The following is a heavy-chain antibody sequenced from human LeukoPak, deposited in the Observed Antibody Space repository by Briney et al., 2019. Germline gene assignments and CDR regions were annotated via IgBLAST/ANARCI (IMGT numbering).Heavy chain of an antibody. CDR3: ARRAGAYSHPYDY. D-gene: IGHD4/OR15-4a*01. V-gene: IGHV3-21*04. CDR2: ISSSSNYI. CDR1: GFTFSSCS. J-gene: IGHJ4*02. Sequence: GGSLRLSCAASGFTFSSCSMNWVRQAPGKGLEWVSSISSSSNYIYYADSVRGRFTISRDNSKNTLYLQMNSLRAEDTAVYYCARRAGAYSHPYDYWGQGTLVTVSS.